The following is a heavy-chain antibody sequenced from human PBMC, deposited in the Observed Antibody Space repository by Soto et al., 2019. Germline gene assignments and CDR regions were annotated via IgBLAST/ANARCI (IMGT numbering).Heavy chain of an antibody. CDR1: GGTFGSYA. Sequence: QVQLVQSGAEVKKPGSSVKVSCKASGGTFGSYAISWVRQAPGQGLEWMGGIIPSPGTANYAQKFQGRVTIAADESTSTAYMELSSLRSEDTSVYSCARSQGSSTSLEIYYYYYYGMDVWGQGTTVTVSS. D-gene: IGHD2-2*01. CDR3: ARSQGSSTSLEIYYYYYYGMDV. J-gene: IGHJ6*02. V-gene: IGHV1-69*01. CDR2: IIPSPGTA.